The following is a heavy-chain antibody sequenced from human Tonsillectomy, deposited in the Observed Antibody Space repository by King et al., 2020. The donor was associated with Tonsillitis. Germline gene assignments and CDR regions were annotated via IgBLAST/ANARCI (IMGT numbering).Heavy chain of an antibody. CDR2: ISYDGSNK. J-gene: IGHJ4*02. D-gene: IGHD2-2*01. Sequence: VQLVESGGGVVQPGRSLRLSCAASGFTFSSYAMHWVRQAPGKGLEWVAVISYDGSNKYYADSVKGRFTISRDNSKNTLYLQMNSLRAEDTAVYYCAREYACSTSCPPDYWGQGTLVTVYS. V-gene: IGHV3-30-3*01. CDR1: GFTFSSYA. CDR3: AREYACSTSCPPDY.